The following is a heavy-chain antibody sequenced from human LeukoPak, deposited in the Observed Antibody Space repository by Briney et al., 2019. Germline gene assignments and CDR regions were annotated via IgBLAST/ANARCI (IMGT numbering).Heavy chain of an antibody. CDR3: AKGRGILSPDY. J-gene: IGHJ4*02. Sequence: GGSLRLSCAASGFTFGDYAMTWVRQAPGKGLEWVSAISSSCDTTYYADSVKGRFTISRDNSKNTLYLQMNFLRAEDTAVYYCAKGRGILSPDYWGQGTLVTVSS. V-gene: IGHV3-23*01. CDR1: GFTFGDYA. CDR2: ISSSCDTT. D-gene: IGHD2-15*01.